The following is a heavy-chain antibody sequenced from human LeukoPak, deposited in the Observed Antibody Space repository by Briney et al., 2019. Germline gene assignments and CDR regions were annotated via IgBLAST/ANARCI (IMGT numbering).Heavy chain of an antibody. CDR2: INHSGST. D-gene: IGHD4-23*01. CDR3: ARGPALTNGGAAYYHMDV. CDR1: GGSFSGYY. Sequence: SETLSLTCAVYGGSFSGYYWSWIRQPPGKGLEWIGEINHSGSTNYNPSLKSRVTISVDTSKNQFSLKLSSVTAADTAVYYCARGPALTNGGAAYYHMDVWGKGTTVTVSS. J-gene: IGHJ6*03. V-gene: IGHV4-34*01.